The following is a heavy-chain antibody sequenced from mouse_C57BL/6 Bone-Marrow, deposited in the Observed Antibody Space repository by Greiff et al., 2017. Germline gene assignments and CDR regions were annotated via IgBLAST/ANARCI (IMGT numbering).Heavy chain of an antibody. Sequence: QVQLQQPGAELVMPGASVKLSCKASGYTFTSYWMHWVKQRPGQGLEWIGEIDPSDSYTNYNQKFKGKSTLTVDKSSSTAYMQLSSLTSEDSAVYYCAREISFCDYWGQGTTLTVSS. V-gene: IGHV1-69*01. CDR3: AREISFCDY. CDR2: IDPSDSYT. J-gene: IGHJ2*01. CDR1: GYTFTSYW.